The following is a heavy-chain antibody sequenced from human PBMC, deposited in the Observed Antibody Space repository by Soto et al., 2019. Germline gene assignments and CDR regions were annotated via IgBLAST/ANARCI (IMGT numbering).Heavy chain of an antibody. CDR1: GFSFIDYA. CDR2: IGGRGGNA. J-gene: IGHJ5*02. Sequence: GGSLRLSCAASGFSFIDYAINWVRQVPGRGLEYVAGIGGRGGNAFYADSMKGRFSISRDNSKNTVYLHMHNLRVDDSAMYYCAKARHSGDFAGSYDSWGQGTLVTVSS. D-gene: IGHD2-21*02. CDR3: AKARHSGDFAGSYDS. V-gene: IGHV3-23*01.